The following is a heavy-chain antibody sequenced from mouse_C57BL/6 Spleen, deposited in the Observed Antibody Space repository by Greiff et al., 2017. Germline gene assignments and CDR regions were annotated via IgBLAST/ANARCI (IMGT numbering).Heavy chain of an antibody. CDR3: ARPPFDYAMDY. V-gene: IGHV5-17*01. Sequence: EVQRVESGGGLVKPGGSLKLSCAASGFTFSDYGMHWVRQAPEKGLEWVAYISSGSSTIYYADTVKGRFTISRDNAKNTLFLQMTSLRSEDTAMYYCARPPFDYAMDYWGQGTLVTVSS. CDR1: GFTFSDYG. J-gene: IGHJ4*01. CDR2: ISSGSSTI.